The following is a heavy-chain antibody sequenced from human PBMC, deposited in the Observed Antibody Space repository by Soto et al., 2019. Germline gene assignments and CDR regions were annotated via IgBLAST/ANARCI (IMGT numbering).Heavy chain of an antibody. CDR2: ISYDGSNK. CDR1: GFTFSSYG. D-gene: IGHD2-15*01. J-gene: IGHJ3*02. CDR3: AKDVGDIVVVVAATSAFDI. V-gene: IGHV3-30*18. Sequence: QVQLVESGGGVVQPGRSLRLSCAASGFTFSSYGMHWVRQAPGKGLEWVAVISYDGSNKYYADSVKGRFTISRDNSKNTLYLQMNSLRAEDTAVYSCAKDVGDIVVVVAATSAFDIWGQGTMVTVSS.